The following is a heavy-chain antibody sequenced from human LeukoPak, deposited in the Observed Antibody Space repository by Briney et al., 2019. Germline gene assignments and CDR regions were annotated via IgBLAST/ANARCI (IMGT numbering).Heavy chain of an antibody. CDR3: ARAVDIVATTPFDL. D-gene: IGHD5-12*01. V-gene: IGHV3-66*01. CDR2: LYTGGTT. J-gene: IGHJ3*01. CDR1: GFTVSSNY. Sequence: GGSLRLSCAASGFTVSSNYMSWVRQAPGKGLEWVSVLYTGGTTYYADSVKGRFTISRDNSKITVYLDMNSLRAEDTAVYYCARAVDIVATTPFDLWGQGTMVTVSS.